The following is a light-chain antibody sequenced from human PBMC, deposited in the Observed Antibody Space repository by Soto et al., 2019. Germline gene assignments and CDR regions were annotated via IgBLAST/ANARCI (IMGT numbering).Light chain of an antibody. J-gene: IGKJ4*01. CDR2: EAS. CDR3: QQRSNWPST. V-gene: IGKV3-11*01. Sequence: EIVLTQSPATLSLSPGERATLSCRASQSVSNYLSWYQQKPGRAPRLLIYEASNRATGIPARFGGSGSGTDFTLTSSSLEPEDFAVYYCQQRSNWPSTFGGGTKVEIK. CDR1: QSVSNY.